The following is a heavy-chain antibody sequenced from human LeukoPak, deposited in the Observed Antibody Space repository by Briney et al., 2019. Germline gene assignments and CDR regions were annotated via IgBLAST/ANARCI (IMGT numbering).Heavy chain of an antibody. CDR2: ISAYNGNT. V-gene: IGHV1-18*01. Sequence: ASVKVSCKASGYTFTSYGISWLRQAPGQGLEWMGWISAYNGNTNYAQKLQGRVTMTTDTSTSTAYMELRSLRSDDTAVYYCARDLEDIVVVPAVPFDYWGQGTLVTVSS. CDR3: ARDLEDIVVVPAVPFDY. J-gene: IGHJ4*02. CDR1: GYTFTSYG. D-gene: IGHD2-2*01.